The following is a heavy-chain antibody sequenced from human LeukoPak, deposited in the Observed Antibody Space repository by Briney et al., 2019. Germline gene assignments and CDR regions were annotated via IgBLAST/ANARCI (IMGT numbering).Heavy chain of an antibody. CDR1: GFTFSSYG. D-gene: IGHD6-13*01. J-gene: IGHJ6*02. CDR2: ICCSGSKI. Sequence: GGSLRLSCVASGFTFSSYGMHWVRQAPGKGLEWVAYICCSGSKIYYADSVKGRFTISRDNSKDALYLQMNSLRAEDMAVYYCASYSSSSLYYYYGMDGCGQGTTITVSS. CDR3: ASYSSSSLYYYYGMDG. V-gene: IGHV3-48*01.